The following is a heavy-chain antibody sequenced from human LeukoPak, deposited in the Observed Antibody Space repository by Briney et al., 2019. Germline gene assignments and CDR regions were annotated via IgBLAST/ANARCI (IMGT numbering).Heavy chain of an antibody. D-gene: IGHD1-1*01. CDR2: INPNSGGT. CDR3: ARSKTGLRHDAFDI. CDR1: GYTFTGYY. J-gene: IGHJ3*02. V-gene: IGHV1-2*02. Sequence: ASVKVSCKAFGYTFTGYYMHWVRQAPGQGLEWMGWINPNSGGTNYAQKFQGRVTMTRDTSISTAYMELSRLRSDDTAVYYCARSKTGLRHDAFDIWGQGTMVTVSS.